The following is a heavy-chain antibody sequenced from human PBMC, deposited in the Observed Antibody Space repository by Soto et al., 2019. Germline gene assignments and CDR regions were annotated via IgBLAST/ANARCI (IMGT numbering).Heavy chain of an antibody. CDR1: GGSISSYY. CDR2: IYYSGST. D-gene: IGHD3-10*01. CDR3: ARLWFGELDNWFDP. J-gene: IGHJ5*02. Sequence: SETLSLTCTVSGGSISSYYWSWIRQPPGKGLEWIGYIYYSGSTNYNPSLKSRVTISVDTSKNQFSLKLSSVTAADTAVYYCARLWFGELDNWFDPWGQGTLVTVSS. V-gene: IGHV4-59*01.